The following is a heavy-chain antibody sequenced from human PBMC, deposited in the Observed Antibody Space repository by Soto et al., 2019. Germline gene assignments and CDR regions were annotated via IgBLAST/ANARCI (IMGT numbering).Heavy chain of an antibody. J-gene: IGHJ4*02. CDR1: GFTFSDYT. D-gene: IGHD3-10*01. Sequence: GGSLRLSCAASGFTFSDYTMNWVRQAPGKGLEWVSSITSSSSYMFYADSVKGRFTISRDNAKNSLYLQMNSLRAEDTAVYYCARVFGESRDYWGQGTLVTVS. CDR3: ARVFGESRDY. V-gene: IGHV3-21*01. CDR2: ITSSSSYM.